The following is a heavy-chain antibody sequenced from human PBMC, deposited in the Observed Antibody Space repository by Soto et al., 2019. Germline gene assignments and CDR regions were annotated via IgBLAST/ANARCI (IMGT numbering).Heavy chain of an antibody. Sequence: WGSLRLSCAASGFTFGDYYMSLIRQAPGKGLEWVSNIRSSGSTIYYADSVKGRFTISRDNAKNSLYLQMNSLRAEDTAVYYCARVGTPLDYWGQGTLVTVSS. D-gene: IGHD1-1*01. CDR3: ARVGTPLDY. J-gene: IGHJ4*02. V-gene: IGHV3-11*01. CDR1: GFTFGDYY. CDR2: IRSSGSTI.